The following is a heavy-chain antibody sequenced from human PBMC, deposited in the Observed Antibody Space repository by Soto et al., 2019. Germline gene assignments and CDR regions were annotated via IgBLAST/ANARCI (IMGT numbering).Heavy chain of an antibody. CDR1: GFTFSSYW. CDR2: IKRDGSNT. D-gene: IGHD2-21*02. J-gene: IGHJ5*01. CDR3: GRGLGDSATFDC. V-gene: IGHV3-7*04. Sequence: PGGSLRLSCAGSGFTFSSYWMYWVRQAPGKGLEWVANIKRDGSNTYYVDSVRGRFTISRDNAQNSLYLQMNSLRPEDTAVYYSGRGLGDSATFDCWGQGALVTVPS.